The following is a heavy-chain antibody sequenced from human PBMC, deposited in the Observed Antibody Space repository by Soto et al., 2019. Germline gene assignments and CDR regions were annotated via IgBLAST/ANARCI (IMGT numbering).Heavy chain of an antibody. V-gene: IGHV1-69*12. CDR2: IIPIFGTA. CDR1: GGTFSSYA. D-gene: IGHD5-12*01. J-gene: IGHJ5*02. CDR3: ARTQVEMATITAWFAP. Sequence: QVQLVQSGAEVKKPGSSVKVSCKASGGTFSSYAISWVRQAPGQGLEWMGGIIPIFGTANYAQKFQGRVTITADESTSTAYMELSSLRSEDTAVYYCARTQVEMATITAWFAPWGQGNLVTVSS.